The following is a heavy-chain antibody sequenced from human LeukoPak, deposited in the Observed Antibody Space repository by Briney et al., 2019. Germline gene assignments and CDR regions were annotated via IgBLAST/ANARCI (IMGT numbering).Heavy chain of an antibody. CDR3: ARDKIPVAGTLLFDY. CDR1: GFTFDDYG. V-gene: IGHV3-20*04. D-gene: IGHD6-19*01. Sequence: GRSLRLSCAASGFTFDDYGMSWVRQAPGRGLEWVSGINWNGGSTSYADSVKGRFTISRDNAKNSLYLQMNTLRAEDTALYYCARDKIPVAGTLLFDYWGQGTLVTVSS. CDR2: INWNGGST. J-gene: IGHJ4*02.